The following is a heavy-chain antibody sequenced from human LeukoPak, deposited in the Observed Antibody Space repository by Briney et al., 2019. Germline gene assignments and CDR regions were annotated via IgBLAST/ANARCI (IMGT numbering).Heavy chain of an antibody. CDR1: DESFSGYY. D-gene: IGHD3-10*01. V-gene: IGHV4-34*01. CDR2: IDHSGST. CDR3: ARGNRPYGEHEAFDI. Sequence: SETLSLTCAVYDESFSGYYCSWIRQPPRKGLEWIGEIDHSGSTIYNPSLQSRVTISVDTSKNQFSLKVSSVSAADTAVYYCARGNRPYGEHEAFDIWGHGTTVTVSP. J-gene: IGHJ3*02.